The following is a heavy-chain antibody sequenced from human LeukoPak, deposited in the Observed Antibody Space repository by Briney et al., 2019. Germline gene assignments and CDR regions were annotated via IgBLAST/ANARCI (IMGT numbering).Heavy chain of an antibody. V-gene: IGHV3-30*18. CDR2: ISYDGSNK. CDR3: AKDQVESSSWYPSSHYYGMDV. J-gene: IGHJ6*02. CDR1: GFTFSSYG. Sequence: PGGSLGLSCAASGFTFSSYGMHWVRQAPGRGLEWVAVISYDGSNKYYADSVKGRFTISRDNSKNTLYLQMNSLRAEDTAVYYCAKDQVESSSWYPSSHYYGMDVWGQGTTVTVSS. D-gene: IGHD6-13*01.